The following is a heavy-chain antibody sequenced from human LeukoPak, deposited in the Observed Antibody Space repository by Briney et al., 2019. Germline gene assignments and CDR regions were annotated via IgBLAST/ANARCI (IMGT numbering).Heavy chain of an antibody. J-gene: IGHJ4*02. CDR1: GGSVNSGSYS. V-gene: IGHV4-61*01. Sequence: SETLSLTCTVSGGSVNSGSYSWSWIRQPPGRGLEWIGNIFYSGSTNYNSSLKSRVTISVDTAKNQFSLKLSSVTAADTAMYYCARGGTIRNPIYWGQGTLVTVSS. CDR3: ARGGTIRNPIY. D-gene: IGHD1-14*01. CDR2: IFYSGST.